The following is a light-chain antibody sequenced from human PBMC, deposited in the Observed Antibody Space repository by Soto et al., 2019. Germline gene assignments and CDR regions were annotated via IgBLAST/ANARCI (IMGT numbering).Light chain of an antibody. Sequence: DVQLIQSPSTLSASIGDSVTLTCRVIQAIRDWVAWYQKKPGKAPKLLIYDATSSDSGVPSRFSGSGSETEFTITISGIQPDDFATYYCQQYASYSKTFGQGTRVEL. CDR1: QAIRDW. V-gene: IGKV1-5*01. J-gene: IGKJ1*01. CDR3: QQYASYSKT. CDR2: DAT.